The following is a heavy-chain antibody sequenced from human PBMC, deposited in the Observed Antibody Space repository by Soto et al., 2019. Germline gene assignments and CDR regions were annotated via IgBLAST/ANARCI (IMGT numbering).Heavy chain of an antibody. Sequence: PGESLKISCKGSGYSFTSYWISWVRQMPGKGLEWMGRIDPSDSYTNYSPSFQGHVTISADKSISTAYLQWSSLKASDTAMYYCARQEAVAGNDAWFVPWGQGTLVTVSS. D-gene: IGHD6-19*01. CDR2: IDPSDSYT. CDR3: ARQEAVAGNDAWFVP. CDR1: GYSFTSYW. V-gene: IGHV5-10-1*01. J-gene: IGHJ5*02.